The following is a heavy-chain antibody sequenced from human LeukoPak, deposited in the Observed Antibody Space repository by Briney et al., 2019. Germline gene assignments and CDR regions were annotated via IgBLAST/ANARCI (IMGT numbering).Heavy chain of an antibody. D-gene: IGHD4-11*01. V-gene: IGHV1-46*01. CDR1: GYTFTNFY. CDR2: INPSGAST. Sequence: ASVKVSCKASGYTFTNFYMHWVRLAPGQGLEWMGIINPSGASTSYAQNFQGRLTMTRDTSTSTVYMELSSLRSEDTAVYYCARETTFDYWGQGTLVTVSS. CDR3: ARETTFDY. J-gene: IGHJ4*02.